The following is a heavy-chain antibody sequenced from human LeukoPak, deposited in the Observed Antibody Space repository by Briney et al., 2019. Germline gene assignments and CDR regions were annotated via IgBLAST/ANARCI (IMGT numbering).Heavy chain of an antibody. Sequence: GASVKVSCKASGGTFSSYAISWVRQAPGQGLEWMGGIIPIFGTANYAQKFQGRVTITADKSTSTAYMELSSLRSEDTAVYYCARDGAAAGTLTYYFDYWGQGTLVTVSS. CDR1: GGTFSSYA. D-gene: IGHD6-13*01. J-gene: IGHJ4*02. CDR3: ARDGAAAGTLTYYFDY. V-gene: IGHV1-69*06. CDR2: IIPIFGTA.